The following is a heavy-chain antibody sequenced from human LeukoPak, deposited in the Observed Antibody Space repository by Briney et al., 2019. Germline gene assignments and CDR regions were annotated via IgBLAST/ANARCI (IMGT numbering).Heavy chain of an antibody. V-gene: IGHV4-30-4*08. CDR1: GGSISSGDYY. Sequence: PSQTLSLTCTVSGGSISSGDYYWSWIRQPPGKGLEWIGYIYYSGSTYYNPSLKSRVTISVDTSKNQFSLKLSSVTAADTAVYYCARGGLQYRAEYFQHWGQGTLATVSS. D-gene: IGHD4-11*01. CDR2: IYYSGST. CDR3: ARGGLQYRAEYFQH. J-gene: IGHJ1*01.